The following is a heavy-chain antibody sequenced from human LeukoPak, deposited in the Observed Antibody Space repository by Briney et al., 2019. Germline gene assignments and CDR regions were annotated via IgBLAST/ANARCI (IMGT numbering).Heavy chain of an antibody. CDR1: GGTFSSYA. Sequence: ASVKVSCKASGGTFSSYAISWVRQAPGQGLEWMGGIIPIFGTANYAQKFQGRVTITADESTSTAYMELSSLRSEDTAVYYCASRFGELSYFDYWGQGTLVTVSS. CDR3: ASRFGELSYFDY. V-gene: IGHV1-69*13. D-gene: IGHD3-10*01. CDR2: IIPIFGTA. J-gene: IGHJ4*02.